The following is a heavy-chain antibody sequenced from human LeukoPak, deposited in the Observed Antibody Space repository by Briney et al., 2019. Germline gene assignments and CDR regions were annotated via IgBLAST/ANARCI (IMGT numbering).Heavy chain of an antibody. CDR1: RYSFTNYW. CDR3: ARAPGSSGWRQFDS. Sequence: GESLKISCKGSRYSFTNYWIAWVRQMPGKGLEWMGNMYPGDSDTRYSPSFQGQVTISADKSISTAFLQWSSLKASDTAMYYCARAPGSSGWRQFDSWGQGTLVTVSS. J-gene: IGHJ4*02. D-gene: IGHD6-19*01. CDR2: MYPGDSDT. V-gene: IGHV5-51*01.